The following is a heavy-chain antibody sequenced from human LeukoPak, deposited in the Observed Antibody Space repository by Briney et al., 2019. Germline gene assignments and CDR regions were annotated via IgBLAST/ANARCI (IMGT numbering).Heavy chain of an antibody. V-gene: IGHV1-18*01. CDR1: GYTFTSYG. Sequence: ASVKVSCKASGYTFTSYGISWVRQAPGQGLEWMGWISAYNGNTNYAQKLQGRVTMTTDTSTSTAYMELRSLRSDDTAVYYCARETYYDSWSGYYYFDYWGQGTLVTVSS. J-gene: IGHJ4*02. CDR3: ARETYYDSWSGYYYFDY. D-gene: IGHD3-3*01. CDR2: ISAYNGNT.